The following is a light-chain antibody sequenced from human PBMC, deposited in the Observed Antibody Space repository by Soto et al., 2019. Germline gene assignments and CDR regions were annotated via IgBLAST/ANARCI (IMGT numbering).Light chain of an antibody. V-gene: IGKV4-1*01. CDR2: WAS. CDR3: QQYYRVPQLT. Sequence: DIVMTQSPDSLAVSLGERATINCKSSQSLFYSPNNKTYLAWYQHKAGQSPKLLIYWASNRESGVPARFSGRGSDKDFTLTISSLQAEDVAVYYCQQYYRVPQLTFGAGTKVEIK. J-gene: IGKJ4*01. CDR1: QSLFYSPNNKTY.